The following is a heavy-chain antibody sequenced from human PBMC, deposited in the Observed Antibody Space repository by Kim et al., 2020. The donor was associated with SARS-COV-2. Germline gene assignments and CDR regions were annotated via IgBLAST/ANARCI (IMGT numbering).Heavy chain of an antibody. J-gene: IGHJ3*02. D-gene: IGHD2-2*03. CDR3: AVPSGYCSSTSCLGDAFDI. Sequence: GRFTISRDNSKNTLYLQMNSLRAEDTAVYYCAVPSGYCSSTSCLGDAFDIWGQGTMVTVSS. V-gene: IGHV3-23*01.